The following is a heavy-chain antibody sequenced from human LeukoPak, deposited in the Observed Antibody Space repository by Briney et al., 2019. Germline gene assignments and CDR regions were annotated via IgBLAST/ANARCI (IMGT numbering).Heavy chain of an antibody. CDR3: ARETSQKGAHYMDV. CDR1: GGSFSGYY. V-gene: IGHV4-34*01. Sequence: SETLSLTCAVYGGSFSGYYWSWIRQPPGKGLEWIGEINHPGSTNFNPSLKSRVTISVDTSKNQFSLKLSSVTAADTAVYYCARETSQKGAHYMDVWGKGTTVTISS. D-gene: IGHD3-16*01. J-gene: IGHJ6*03. CDR2: INHPGST.